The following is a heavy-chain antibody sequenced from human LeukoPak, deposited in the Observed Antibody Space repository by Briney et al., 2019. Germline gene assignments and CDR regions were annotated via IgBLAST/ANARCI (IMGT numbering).Heavy chain of an antibody. Sequence: GASLQISCKGSGYSFTNYWIGWARQMPGKGLEWMGIIYPGDSDTKYSPSFQGQVTVSADKSISTAYLQWSSLKASDTAMYYCARQDSGYDPWGQGTLVTVSS. CDR3: ARQDSGYDP. CDR1: GYSFTNYW. V-gene: IGHV5-51*01. J-gene: IGHJ5*02. D-gene: IGHD5-12*01. CDR2: IYPGDSDT.